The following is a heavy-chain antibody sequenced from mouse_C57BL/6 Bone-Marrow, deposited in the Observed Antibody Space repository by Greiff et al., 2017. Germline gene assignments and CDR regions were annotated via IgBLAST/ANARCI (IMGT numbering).Heavy chain of an antibody. CDR1: GFTFSSYA. CDR3: ARDDGYYFDY. D-gene: IGHD2-3*01. Sequence: EVKLMEPGGGLVKPGGSLKLSCAASGFTFSSYAMSWVRQTPEKRLEWVATISDGGSYTYYPDNVKGRFTISRDNAKNNLYLQMSHLKSEDTAMYYCARDDGYYFDYGGQGTTLTVSS. V-gene: IGHV5-4*01. CDR2: ISDGGSYT. J-gene: IGHJ2*01.